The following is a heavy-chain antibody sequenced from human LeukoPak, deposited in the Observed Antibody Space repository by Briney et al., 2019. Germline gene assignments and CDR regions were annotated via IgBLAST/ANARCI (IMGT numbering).Heavy chain of an antibody. Sequence: GGSLRLSCAASGFTFGSYSMNWVRQAPGKGLEWVSSISSSSSYIYYADSLKGRFTISRDNAKNSLYLQMNSLRAEDTAVYYCARGTAAASNSPWGYWGQGTLVTVSS. CDR1: GFTFGSYS. J-gene: IGHJ4*02. D-gene: IGHD6-13*01. CDR2: ISSSSSYI. V-gene: IGHV3-21*01. CDR3: ARGTAAASNSPWGY.